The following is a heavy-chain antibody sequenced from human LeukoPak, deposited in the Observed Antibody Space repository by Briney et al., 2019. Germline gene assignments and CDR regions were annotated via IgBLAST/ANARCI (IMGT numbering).Heavy chain of an antibody. J-gene: IGHJ6*03. CDR3: AREGGSSSWYWGPYHYYYMDV. CDR1: GYTFTSYD. Sequence: GASVKVSCKASGYTFTSYDINWVRQATGQGLEWMGWMNPNSGDTGYTQKFQGRVTMTRNTSISTVYMELSSLRSEDTAVYYCAREGGSSSWYWGPYHYYYMDVWGKGTTVTVSS. CDR2: MNPNSGDT. D-gene: IGHD6-13*01. V-gene: IGHV1-8*01.